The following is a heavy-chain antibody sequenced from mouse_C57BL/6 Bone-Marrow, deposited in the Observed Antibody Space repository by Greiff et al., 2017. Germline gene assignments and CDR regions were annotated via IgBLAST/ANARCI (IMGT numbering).Heavy chain of an antibody. V-gene: IGHV1-81*01. Sequence: VKLQESGAELARPGASVKLSCKASGYTFTSYGISWVKQRTGQGLEWIGEIYPRSGNTYYNEKFKGKATLTADKSSSTAYMELRSLTSEDSAVYFCASGGILYGNYVDYWGQGTTRTVSS. J-gene: IGHJ2*01. D-gene: IGHD2-1*01. CDR2: IYPRSGNT. CDR3: ASGGILYGNYVDY. CDR1: GYTFTSYG.